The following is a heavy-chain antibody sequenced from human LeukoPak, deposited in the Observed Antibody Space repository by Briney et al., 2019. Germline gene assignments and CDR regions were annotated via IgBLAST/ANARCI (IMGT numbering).Heavy chain of an antibody. D-gene: IGHD3/OR15-3a*01. Sequence: ASVKVSCKASGYTFTSYGISWVRQAPRQRLGWMGWISAYNGNTNYEQKLQGRVTMTTDTSTSTAYMELRSLRSDDTAVYYCATVAGTGYDYWGQGTLVTVSS. CDR1: GYTFTSYG. J-gene: IGHJ4*02. CDR3: ATVAGTGYDY. V-gene: IGHV1-18*01. CDR2: ISAYNGNT.